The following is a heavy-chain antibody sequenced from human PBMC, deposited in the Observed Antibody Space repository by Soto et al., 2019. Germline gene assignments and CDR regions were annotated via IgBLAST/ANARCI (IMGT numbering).Heavy chain of an antibody. CDR3: ARNAVVSAALDP. D-gene: IGHD2-2*01. J-gene: IGHJ5*02. CDR2: VYHSGSA. Sequence: SETLSLTCDVSGASISSSHWWCWLREPPGKGLEWIGEVYHSGSANYNPFLESRVTMSVDKSKNQFSLRLTSVTAADTGLYYCARNAVVSAALDPWGQGTLVTVSS. V-gene: IGHV4-4*02. CDR1: GASISSSHW.